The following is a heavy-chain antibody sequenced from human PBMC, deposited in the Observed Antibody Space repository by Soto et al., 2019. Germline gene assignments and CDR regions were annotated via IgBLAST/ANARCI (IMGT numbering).Heavy chain of an antibody. D-gene: IGHD3-16*01. J-gene: IGHJ4*02. Sequence: SETLSLTCTVSGGSISSSTSYWGWVRQPPGKGLEWIGSMWYGRNTFYNPSLQSRVTISVDTSKNQFSLRLSSVTAADMAVYFCARHGAWAPLYDWGQGTLVTVSS. CDR1: GGSISSSTSY. V-gene: IGHV4-39*01. CDR3: ARHGAWAPLYD. CDR2: MWYGRNT.